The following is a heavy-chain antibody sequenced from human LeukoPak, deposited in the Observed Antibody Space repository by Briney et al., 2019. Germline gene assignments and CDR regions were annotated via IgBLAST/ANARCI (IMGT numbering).Heavy chain of an antibody. CDR3: VKDTGRSGYYYGPVDY. D-gene: IGHD3-22*01. V-gene: IGHV3-43*02. Sequence: GGSLRLSCAASGFTFSDYYMSWIRQAPGKGLEWVSLISESGGSTYYADSVKGRFTISRDNSKNSLYLQINSLRTEDTAFYYCVKDTGRSGYYYGPVDYWGQGALVTVSS. CDR1: GFTFSDYY. CDR2: ISESGGST. J-gene: IGHJ4*02.